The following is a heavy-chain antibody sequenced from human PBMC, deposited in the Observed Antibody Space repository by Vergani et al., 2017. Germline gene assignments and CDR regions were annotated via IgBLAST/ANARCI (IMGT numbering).Heavy chain of an antibody. J-gene: IGHJ6*02. CDR2: IYPGDSDT. Sequence: EVQLVQSGAEVQKPGESLKISCKGSGYSFTSYWIGWVRQMPGKGLEWMGIIYPGDSDTRYSPSFQGQVTISADKSLSTAYLQWSSLKASDTAMYYCASGGDTAMTRSYYYGMDVWGQGTTVTVSS. CDR1: GYSFTSYW. D-gene: IGHD5-18*01. V-gene: IGHV5-51*01. CDR3: ASGGDTAMTRSYYYGMDV.